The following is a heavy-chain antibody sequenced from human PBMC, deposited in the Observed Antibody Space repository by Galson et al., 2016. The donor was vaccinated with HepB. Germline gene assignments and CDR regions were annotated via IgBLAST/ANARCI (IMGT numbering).Heavy chain of an antibody. D-gene: IGHD3-9*01. J-gene: IGHJ4*02. Sequence: SLRLSCAASGFTFSSHSMNWVRQAPGKGLEWVSYISSSSRTIYYADSVKGRFTISRGNAKNSLYLQMNSLRDEDTAMYYCARESGFDWFVDYWGQGTLVTVSS. CDR2: ISSSSRTI. CDR3: ARESGFDWFVDY. V-gene: IGHV3-48*02. CDR1: GFTFSSHS.